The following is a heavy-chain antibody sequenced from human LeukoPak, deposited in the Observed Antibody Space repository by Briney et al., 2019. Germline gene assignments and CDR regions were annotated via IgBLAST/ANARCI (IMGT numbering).Heavy chain of an antibody. CDR1: GYSFTNYW. D-gene: IGHD1-14*01. CDR3: AKSSGNNPLDY. J-gene: IGHJ4*02. CDR2: IDPSDSYT. Sequence: PGGSLRLSCKGSGYSFTNYWIXWVRXMPGKXLEWMGRIDPSDSYTNYSPSFQGHVTISTDKSINTAYVQWSSLKASNTAMYYCAKSSGNNPLDYWGQGSLVTVSS. V-gene: IGHV5-10-1*01.